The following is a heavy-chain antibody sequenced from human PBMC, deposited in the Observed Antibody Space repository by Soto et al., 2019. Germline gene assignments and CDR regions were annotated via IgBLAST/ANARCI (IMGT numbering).Heavy chain of an antibody. CDR2: INSNGRNK. CDR1: GFTFSNSA. Sequence: GGSLRLSCAASGFTFSNSAMHWVRQAPGRGLQYLAFINSNGRNKFYGDSVEGRFTVSRDNSKNTLYLQMSSLRTDDTAVYYCVKASAPHPYGSGSYPTSWGPGTLVTVS. CDR3: VKASAPHPYGSGSYPTS. J-gene: IGHJ5*01. V-gene: IGHV3-64D*06. D-gene: IGHD3-10*01.